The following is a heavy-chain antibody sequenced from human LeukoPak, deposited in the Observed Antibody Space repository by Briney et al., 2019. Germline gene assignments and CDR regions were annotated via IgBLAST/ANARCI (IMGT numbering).Heavy chain of an antibody. V-gene: IGHV1-46*01. CDR2: INPSGGGA. D-gene: IGHD6-13*01. CDR3: ASGQLRIAAAGTQGLPTH. J-gene: IGHJ4*02. CDR1: GYTFISYY. Sequence: GASVKVSCKASGYTFISYYMHWVRQAPGQGLEWMGLINPSGGGASYAQKFQGRVTMTRDTSTSTVYMELSSLSSDDTAVYYCASGQLRIAAAGTQGLPTHWGQGTLVTVSS.